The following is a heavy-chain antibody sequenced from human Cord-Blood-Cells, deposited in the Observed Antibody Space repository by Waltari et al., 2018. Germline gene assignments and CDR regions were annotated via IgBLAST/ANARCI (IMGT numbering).Heavy chain of an antibody. CDR1: GGSPSTYS. Sequence: VQLVQFGVAGKKPGPPVTVSCRALGGSPSTYSFRWGRRAPGQGLEGMGGIIPIFGTANYAQKFQGRVTITADESTSTAYMELSSLRSEDTAVYYCARSKYQLLYYFDYWGQGTLVTVSS. D-gene: IGHD2-2*01. J-gene: IGHJ4*02. V-gene: IGHV1-69*01. CDR3: ARSKYQLLYYFDY. CDR2: IIPIFGTA.